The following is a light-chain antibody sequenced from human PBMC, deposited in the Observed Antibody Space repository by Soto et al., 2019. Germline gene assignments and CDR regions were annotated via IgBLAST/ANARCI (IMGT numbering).Light chain of an antibody. J-gene: IGKJ4*01. CDR1: QSISSY. V-gene: IGKV1-39*01. Sequence: DIQMTQSPSSLSASVGDRVTITRRASQSISSYLNWYQQKPGKAPKLLIYAASSLQSGVPSRFSGSGSGTEFTLTISGLQSEDFATYYCQQYNNWPVTFGGGTKVDIK. CDR2: AAS. CDR3: QQYNNWPVT.